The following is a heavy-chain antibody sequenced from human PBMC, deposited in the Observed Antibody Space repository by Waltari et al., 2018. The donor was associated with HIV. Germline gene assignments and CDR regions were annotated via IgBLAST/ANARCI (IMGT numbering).Heavy chain of an antibody. D-gene: IGHD2-2*02. J-gene: IGHJ4*02. CDR3: ARVQYTCDSGCAGV. V-gene: IGHV1-69*04. CDR2: LRPVIGIA. CDR1: GGTFSTYG. Sequence: QVQLVQSGADVKKPGSSVKVSRKTSGGTFSTYGISRLRQTPGQGVGWMDRLRPVIGIAKYATNVEGSLTLTADKATSTAYMDTDSLTSEDTAFYYCARVQYTCDSGCAGVWGQGTLVTVSS.